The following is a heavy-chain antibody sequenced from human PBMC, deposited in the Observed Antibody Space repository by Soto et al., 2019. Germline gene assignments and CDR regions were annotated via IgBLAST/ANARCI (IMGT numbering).Heavy chain of an antibody. V-gene: IGHV4-30-4*01. Sequence: PSETLSLTCTVSGGSSSCGDYYWSWIRQPPGKGLEWIGYIYYSGSTYYNPSLKSRVTISVDTSKNQFSLKLSPVTAADTAVYYCARDLGRDFWCVYEASYYRGMVFCCPAPTVTF. CDR3: ARDLGRDFWCVYEASYYRGMVF. CDR1: GGSSSCGDYY. D-gene: IGHD3-3*01. CDR2: IYYSGST. J-gene: IGHJ6*02.